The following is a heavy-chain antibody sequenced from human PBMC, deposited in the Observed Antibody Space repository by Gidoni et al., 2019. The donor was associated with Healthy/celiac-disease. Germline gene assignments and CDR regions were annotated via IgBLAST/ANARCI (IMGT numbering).Heavy chain of an antibody. CDR1: GGSFSGYY. J-gene: IGHJ6*02. V-gene: IGHV4-34*01. CDR2: INHSGST. D-gene: IGHD6-6*01. Sequence: QVQLQQWGAGLLKPSETLSLTCAVYGGSFSGYYWSWIRQPPGKGLEWIGEINHSGSTNYNPSLKSRVTISVDTSKNQFSLKLSSVTAADTAVYYCARGRQQLVRGYGMDVWGQGTTVTVSS. CDR3: ARGRQQLVRGYGMDV.